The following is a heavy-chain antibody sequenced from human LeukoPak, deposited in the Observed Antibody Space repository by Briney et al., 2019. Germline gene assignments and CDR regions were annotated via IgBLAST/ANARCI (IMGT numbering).Heavy chain of an antibody. CDR1: GGSFSGYY. V-gene: IGHV4-59*01. CDR3: ARGYGDYEYYYYGMDV. J-gene: IGHJ6*02. D-gene: IGHD4-17*01. CDR2: IYYSGST. Sequence: PSETLSLTCAVYGGSFSGYYWSWIRQPPGKGLEWIGYIYYSGSTNYNPSLKSRVTISVDTSKNQFSLKLSSVTAADTAVYYCARGYGDYEYYYYGMDVWGQGTTVTVSS.